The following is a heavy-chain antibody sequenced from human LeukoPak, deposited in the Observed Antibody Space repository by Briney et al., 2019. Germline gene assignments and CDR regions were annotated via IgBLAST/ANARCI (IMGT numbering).Heavy chain of an antibody. D-gene: IGHD3-22*01. CDR1: GGSISSSSYY. CDR3: ADAGGYYDRVHV. V-gene: IGHV4-39*01. J-gene: IGHJ6*04. Sequence: SETLSLTCTVSGGSISSSSYYWGWIRQPPGKGLEWVGSIYYSGSTYYNPSLKSRVTISVDTSKNQFSLKLSSVTAADTAVYYCADAGGYYDRVHVWGKGTTVTVSS. CDR2: IYYSGST.